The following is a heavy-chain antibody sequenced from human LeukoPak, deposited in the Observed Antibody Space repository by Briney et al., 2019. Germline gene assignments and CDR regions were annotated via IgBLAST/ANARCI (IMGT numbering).Heavy chain of an antibody. CDR3: AKAALYSNYPPDWFDP. CDR2: ISGSGGST. CDR1: GFTFSSYA. J-gene: IGHJ5*02. D-gene: IGHD4-11*01. Sequence: GASLRLSCAASGFTFSSYAMSWVRQAPGKGLEWVSAISGSGGSTYYADSVKGRFTISRDNSKNTLYLQMNSLRAEDTAVYYCAKAALYSNYPPDWFDPWGQGTLVTVSS. V-gene: IGHV3-23*01.